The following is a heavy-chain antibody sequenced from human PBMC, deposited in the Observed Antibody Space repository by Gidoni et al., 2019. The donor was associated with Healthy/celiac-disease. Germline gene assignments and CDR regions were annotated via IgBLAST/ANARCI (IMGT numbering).Heavy chain of an antibody. CDR1: GFTFRRYG. D-gene: IGHD2-15*01. V-gene: IGHV3-30*18. Sequence: QVQLVESGGGVVQPGRSLRLTCAASGFTFRRYGMHWVRQAPGKGMEWLAVISYDGSNKYYADSVKVRFTISRDNSKNTVYLQMNSLRAEDTAVYYWAKDGGSGYCSGGSCYMGYWGQGTLVTVSS. CDR3: AKDGGSGYCSGGSCYMGY. J-gene: IGHJ4*02. CDR2: ISYDGSNK.